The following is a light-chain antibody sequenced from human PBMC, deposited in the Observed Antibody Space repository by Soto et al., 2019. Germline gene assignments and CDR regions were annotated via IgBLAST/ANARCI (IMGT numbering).Light chain of an antibody. CDR1: SSDVGDYNS. CDR2: EVS. CDR3: SSYTSSSTLV. Sequence: QSALTQPASVSGSPGQSIAISCTGTSSDVGDYNSVSWYQQHPGKVPKLVIFEVSNRPSGVSNRFSGSKSGNTASLTISGLQAEDEADYYCSSYTSSSTLVFGGGTKLTVL. V-gene: IGLV2-14*01. J-gene: IGLJ2*01.